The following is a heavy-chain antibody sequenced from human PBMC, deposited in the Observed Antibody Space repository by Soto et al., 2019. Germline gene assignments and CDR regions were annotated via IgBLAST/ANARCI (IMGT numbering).Heavy chain of an antibody. CDR2: ISGSGGST. D-gene: IGHD6-13*01. J-gene: IGHJ6*02. CDR3: ASGVYSSSWYYYYGMDV. Sequence: GGSLRLSCAASGFTFSSYAMSWVRQAPGKGLEWVSAISGSGGSTYYADSVKGRFTISRDNAKNSLYLQMNSLRAEDTAVYYCASGVYSSSWYYYYGMDVWGQGTTVTVSS. V-gene: IGHV3-23*01. CDR1: GFTFSSYA.